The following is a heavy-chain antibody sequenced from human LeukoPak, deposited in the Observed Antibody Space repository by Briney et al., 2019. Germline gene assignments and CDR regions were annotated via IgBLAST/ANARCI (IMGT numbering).Heavy chain of an antibody. Sequence: SETLSLTCAVYGGSFSGYYWSWIRQPPGKGLEWIGEINHSGSTNYNSSLKSRVTISVDTSKNQFSQKVSSVTAADTAVYYCAREKVRRYSYGYAHWGQGTLVTVSS. V-gene: IGHV4-34*01. CDR1: GGSFSGYY. J-gene: IGHJ4*02. CDR2: INHSGST. CDR3: AREKVRRYSYGYAH. D-gene: IGHD5-18*01.